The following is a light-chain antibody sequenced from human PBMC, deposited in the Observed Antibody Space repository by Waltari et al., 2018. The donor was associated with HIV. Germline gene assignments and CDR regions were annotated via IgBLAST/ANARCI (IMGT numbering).Light chain of an antibody. CDR3: CSYAGSYGVV. V-gene: IGLV2-11*01. CDR1: SSDVGGYNY. Sequence: QSALTQPRSVSGSPGPSVTISCTGTSSDVGGYNYVSWYQQHPGKAPKLMIYDDSKRPSGVPDRFSGSKSGNTASLTISGLQAEDEADYYCCSYAGSYGVVFGGGTKLTVL. J-gene: IGLJ2*01. CDR2: DDS.